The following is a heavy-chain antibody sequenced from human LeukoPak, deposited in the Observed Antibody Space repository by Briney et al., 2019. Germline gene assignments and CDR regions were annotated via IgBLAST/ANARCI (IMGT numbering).Heavy chain of an antibody. Sequence: SETLSLTCTVSGGSISSYYWSWIRQPPGKGLEWIGYIYYSGSTNYNPSLKSRVAISVDTSKNQFSLKLSSVTAADTAVYYCARASRDYDILTGYYGGDFDYWGQGTLVTVSP. CDR2: IYYSGST. J-gene: IGHJ4*02. CDR1: GGSISSYY. CDR3: ARASRDYDILTGYYGGDFDY. D-gene: IGHD3-9*01. V-gene: IGHV4-59*01.